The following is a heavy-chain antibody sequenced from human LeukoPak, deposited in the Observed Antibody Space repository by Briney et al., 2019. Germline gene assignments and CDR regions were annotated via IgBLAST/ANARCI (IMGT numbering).Heavy chain of an antibody. V-gene: IGHV1-69*04. D-gene: IGHD4-23*01. CDR1: GDTFSSYG. CDR2: IIPIVGST. CDR3: ARHYGGLDDY. J-gene: IGHJ4*02. Sequence: ASVKVSCKTSGDTFSSYGISWMRQAPGQGLEWMGRIIPIVGSTNYAEKLQGRVTITADKSTSTVYMELSSLRSEDTAVYYCARHYGGLDDYWGQGTLIIVSS.